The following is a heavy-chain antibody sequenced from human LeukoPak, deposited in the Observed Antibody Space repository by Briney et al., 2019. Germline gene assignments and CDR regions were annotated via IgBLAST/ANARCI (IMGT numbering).Heavy chain of an antibody. CDR2: INPGGST. V-gene: IGHV4-34*01. CDR1: GGSFSDDY. D-gene: IGHD3-3*01. CDR3: ASLPRYDFWT. J-gene: IGHJ5*02. Sequence: SETLSLTCTVYGGSFSDDYWSWVRQPPGEGLQWIGEINPGGSTNKNPSLQSRLIMSVDTSKGEFSLKMNSVTAADTAVYYCASLPRYDFWTWGQGNLVIVSS.